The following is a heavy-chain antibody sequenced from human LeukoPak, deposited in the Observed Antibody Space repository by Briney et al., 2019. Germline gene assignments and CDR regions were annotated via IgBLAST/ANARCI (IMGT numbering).Heavy chain of an antibody. D-gene: IGHD5-18*01. V-gene: IGHV4-61*01. J-gene: IGHJ4*02. CDR3: ARDDGTAILDY. CDR2: IYYSGST. Sequence: SETLSLTCTVSGGSVTSGNYHWTWIRQPPGKGLEWIGYIYYSGSTNYNPSLKSRVTISVDTSKNQFSLKLSSVTAADTAVYYCARDDGTAILDYWGQGTLVTVSS. CDR1: GGSVTSGNYH.